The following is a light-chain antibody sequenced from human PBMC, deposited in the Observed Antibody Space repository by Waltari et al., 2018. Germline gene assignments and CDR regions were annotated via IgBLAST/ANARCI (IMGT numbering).Light chain of an antibody. CDR2: DAS. Sequence: ELVLTQSPGTPSLSPGERATLSCRASQSVSRSLAWYQQKPGPAPRLLIYDASTRATGIPDRCSGSGSGTDFSLTSSRLEPEDFAVYYCQKYVSLPATFGQGTKVEIK. V-gene: IGKV3-20*01. CDR1: QSVSRS. CDR3: QKYVSLPAT. J-gene: IGKJ1*01.